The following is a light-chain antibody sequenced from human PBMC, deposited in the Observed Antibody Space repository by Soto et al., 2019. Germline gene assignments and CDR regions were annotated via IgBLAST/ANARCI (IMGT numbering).Light chain of an antibody. Sequence: QSVLTQPPSLSGAPGQTVTISCTGTRSNIGAYDVHWYQQIPGTAPKLLIYGNNNRPSGVPDRFSGSKSGNSASLAITGLQDDDEADYYCQSFDNNMRGSVFGGGTKVTVL. CDR2: GNN. CDR3: QSFDNNMRGSV. CDR1: RSNIGAYD. J-gene: IGLJ3*02. V-gene: IGLV1-40*01.